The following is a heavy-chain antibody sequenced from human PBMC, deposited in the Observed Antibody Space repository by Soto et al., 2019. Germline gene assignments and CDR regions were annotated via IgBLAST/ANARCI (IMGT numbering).Heavy chain of an antibody. CDR1: GYAFTTYG. CDR3: ARGRYGDS. V-gene: IGHV1-18*01. D-gene: IGHD1-1*01. CDR2: ISAHNGNT. Sequence: QVHLVQSGAEVRKPVASVKVSCQGSGYAFTTYGITWVRQAPGQGLEWMGWISAHNGNTNYAQKLQGRVTVTRDTSTSTAYMEMRSMRYDDSAVYYCARGRYGDSWGQGALVTVSS. J-gene: IGHJ4*02.